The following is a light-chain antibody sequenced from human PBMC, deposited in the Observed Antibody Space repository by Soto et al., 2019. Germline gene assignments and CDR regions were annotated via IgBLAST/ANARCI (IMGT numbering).Light chain of an antibody. Sequence: DIQMTQSPSSLSASVEDRVIITCRASQSISNHLNWYQQKPGKAPKLLIFAASSLQSGVPSRFSGSRSGPDFTLTISSLQPEDFATYYCQQFDDYPFTFGPGTKVDI. CDR3: QQFDDYPFT. J-gene: IGKJ3*01. V-gene: IGKV1-39*01. CDR1: QSISNH. CDR2: AAS.